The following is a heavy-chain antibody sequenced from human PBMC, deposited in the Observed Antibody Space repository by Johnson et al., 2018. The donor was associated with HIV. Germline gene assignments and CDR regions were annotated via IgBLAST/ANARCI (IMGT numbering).Heavy chain of an antibody. D-gene: IGHD2-8*01. CDR1: GFTLSDYY. V-gene: IGHV3-11*04. J-gene: IGHJ3*02. CDR3: ARDRGYCTNGVCYYDAFDI. Sequence: VQLVESGGGLGKPGGSLRLSCAASGFTLSDYYMNWLRQAPGKGLEWVSYISSTGSTINYAESVKGRFTIPRDNAKNSLYLHMNSLRVEDTAVYYCARDRGYCTNGVCYYDAFDIWGQGTMVTVSA. CDR2: ISSTGSTI.